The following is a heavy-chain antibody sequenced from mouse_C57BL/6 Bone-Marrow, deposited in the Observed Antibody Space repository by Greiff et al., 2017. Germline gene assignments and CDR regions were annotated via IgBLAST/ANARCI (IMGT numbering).Heavy chain of an antibody. CDR3: VRQGGNYGWFAY. CDR1: GFSFNTYA. Sequence: EVKLEESGGGLVQPKGSLKLSCAASGFSFNTYAMNWVRQAPGKGLEWVARIRSKSNNYATYYADSVKDRFTISRDDSESMLYLQMNNLKTEDTAMYYCVRQGGNYGWFAYWGQGTLVTVSA. V-gene: IGHV10-1*01. CDR2: IRSKSNNYAT. J-gene: IGHJ3*01. D-gene: IGHD2-1*01.